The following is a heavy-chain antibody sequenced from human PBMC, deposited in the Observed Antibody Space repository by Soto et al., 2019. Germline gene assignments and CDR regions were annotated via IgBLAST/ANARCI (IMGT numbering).Heavy chain of an antibody. CDR3: ARSYGRYRLFDY. Sequence: SVKVSCKASGGTFSSHAMSGVRQAPGQGLEWMGGIIPIFVTVNYSQKFQGRVTITADESTSTAYMELSSLRSEDTAVYYCARSYGRYRLFDYLGQGTLVTVSS. V-gene: IGHV1-69*13. D-gene: IGHD3-16*02. CDR2: IIPIFVTV. J-gene: IGHJ4*02. CDR1: GGTFSSHA.